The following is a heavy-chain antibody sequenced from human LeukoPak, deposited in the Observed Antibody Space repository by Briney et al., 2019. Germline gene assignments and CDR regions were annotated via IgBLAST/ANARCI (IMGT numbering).Heavy chain of an antibody. CDR2: VHHTGST. CDR1: GDSVRSGDFY. CDR3: ARQLAQSEGRAFDI. Sequence: SETLSLTCTVSGDSVRSGDFYWSWIRQPPGGGLKWIAYVHHTGSTNYNPSLRSRVTISIDTSKNQFSLTLNSVTAADTAVYYCARQLAQSEGRAFDIWGQGTMATVSS. J-gene: IGHJ3*02. D-gene: IGHD6-13*01. V-gene: IGHV4-61*08.